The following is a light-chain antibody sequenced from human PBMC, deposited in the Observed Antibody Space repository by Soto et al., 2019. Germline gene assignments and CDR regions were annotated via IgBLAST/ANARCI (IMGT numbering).Light chain of an antibody. Sequence: IVMTQSPATLSVSPGERATLSCRASQSVSSNLAWYQQKPGQAPRLLIYGASTRATGIPARFSGSGSGTEFTLTISSRQSEDFAVYYSQQYNNWPPWTFGQGTKVEIK. CDR3: QQYNNWPPWT. CDR1: QSVSSN. J-gene: IGKJ1*01. V-gene: IGKV3-15*01. CDR2: GAS.